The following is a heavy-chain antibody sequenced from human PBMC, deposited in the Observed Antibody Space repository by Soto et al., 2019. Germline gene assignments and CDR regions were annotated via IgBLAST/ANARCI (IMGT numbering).Heavy chain of an antibody. CDR3: AGGNYCSGGSCYSKTPNWFDP. J-gene: IGHJ5*02. D-gene: IGHD2-15*01. CDR1: GGSISSYY. CDR2: IYYSGST. V-gene: IGHV4-59*08. Sequence: SETLSLTCTVSGGSISSYYWSWIRQPPGKGLEWIGYIYYSGSTNYNPSLKSRVTISVDTPKNQFSLKLSSVTAADTAVYYCAGGNYCSGGSCYSKTPNWFDPWGQGTLVTVSS.